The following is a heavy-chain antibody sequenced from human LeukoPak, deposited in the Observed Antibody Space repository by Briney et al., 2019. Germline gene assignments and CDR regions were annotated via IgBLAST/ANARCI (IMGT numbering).Heavy chain of an antibody. CDR1: GFTFRNSG. Sequence: PGESLRLSCAASGFTFRNSGMHWVRQAPGKGLEWVAVIWYDGSNEYYADAVKGRFIISRDNSKNTVHLQMNSLRVEGTSVYYCAREISIFVNAFDLWGQGTLVAVSS. J-gene: IGHJ3*01. V-gene: IGHV3-33*01. CDR2: IWYDGSNE. CDR3: AREISIFVNAFDL.